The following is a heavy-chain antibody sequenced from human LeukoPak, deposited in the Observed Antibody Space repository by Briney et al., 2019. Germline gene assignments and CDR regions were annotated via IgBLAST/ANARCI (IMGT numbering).Heavy chain of an antibody. CDR1: GFTFSSYA. V-gene: IGHV3-23*01. D-gene: IGHD2-2*01. J-gene: IGHJ4*02. Sequence: TGGSLRLSCAASGFTFSSYAMSWVRQAPGKGLEWVSGISGSAGSTYYADSVKGRFTISRDNSKNTLYLQMNSLRAEDTAVYYCAKEACSSTSCYSLFLDYWGQGTLVTVPS. CDR2: ISGSAGST. CDR3: AKEACSSTSCYSLFLDY.